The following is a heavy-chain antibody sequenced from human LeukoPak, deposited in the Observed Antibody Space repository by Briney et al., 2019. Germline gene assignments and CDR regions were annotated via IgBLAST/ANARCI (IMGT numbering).Heavy chain of an antibody. J-gene: IGHJ6*02. CDR2: ISYDGSNK. V-gene: IGHV3-30*18. CDR1: GFTFSSYG. D-gene: IGHD3-10*01. CDR3: AKVRWFGELYGMDV. Sequence: TGGSLRLSCAASGFTFSSYGMHWARQAPGKGLEWVAVISYDGSNKYYADSVKGRFTISRDNSKNTLYLQMNSLRAEDTAVYYCAKVRWFGELYGMDVWGQGTTVTVSS.